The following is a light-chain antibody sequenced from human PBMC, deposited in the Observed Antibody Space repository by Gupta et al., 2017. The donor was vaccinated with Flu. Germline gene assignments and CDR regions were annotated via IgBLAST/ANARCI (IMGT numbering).Light chain of an antibody. J-gene: IGLJ1*01. CDR3: SSYTSSRTKV. CDR1: SSDVGGYNY. Sequence: QSALTQPASVSGSPGQSITISCTGTSSDVGGYNYVSWYQQHPGKAPKLMMYEVSNRPSGVSNRFAGSKSGNTASLTISGLQAEDEADYYCSSYTSSRTKVFGTGTKVTVL. CDR2: EVS. V-gene: IGLV2-14*01.